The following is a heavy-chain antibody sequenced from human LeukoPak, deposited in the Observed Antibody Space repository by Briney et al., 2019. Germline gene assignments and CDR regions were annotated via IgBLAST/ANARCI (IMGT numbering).Heavy chain of an antibody. CDR3: ARAKGAYSSSWYGAFDI. Sequence: ASVKVSCKASGYTFTSYGITWVRQAPGQGLEWMGWISGYNGNTNYAQKLQGRVTMTTDTSTSTAYMELRSLKSDDTAVYYCARAKGAYSSSWYGAFDIWGQGTMVTVSS. J-gene: IGHJ3*02. V-gene: IGHV1-18*01. CDR1: GYTFTSYG. D-gene: IGHD6-13*01. CDR2: ISGYNGNT.